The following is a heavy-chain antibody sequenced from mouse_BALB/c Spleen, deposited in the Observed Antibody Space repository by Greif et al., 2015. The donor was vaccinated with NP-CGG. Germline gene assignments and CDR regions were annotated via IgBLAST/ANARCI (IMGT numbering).Heavy chain of an antibody. D-gene: IGHD4-1*01. V-gene: IGHV3-2*02. CDR3: ARDWDRFAY. J-gene: IGHJ3*01. Sequence: EVQGVESGPGLVKPSQSLSLTCTVTGYSITSDYAWNWIRQFPGNKLEWMGYISYSGSTSYNPSLKSRISITRDTSKNQFFLQLNSVTTEDTATYYCARDWDRFAYWGQGTLVTVSA. CDR1: GYSITSDYA. CDR2: ISYSGST.